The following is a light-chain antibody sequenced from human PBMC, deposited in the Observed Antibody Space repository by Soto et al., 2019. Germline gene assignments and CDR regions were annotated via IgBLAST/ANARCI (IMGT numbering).Light chain of an antibody. CDR2: SNN. V-gene: IGLV1-44*01. J-gene: IGLJ2*01. CDR1: SSNIGTNT. Sequence: QSVLTQPPSASGTPGQRVTISCSGNSSNIGTNTVNWYQQLPETAPKLLIYSNNQRPSGIPVRFSGSKSGTSASLAFRGLQYEDEADYFCAAWDDSLKGVVFGGGTKLTVL. CDR3: AAWDDSLKGVV.